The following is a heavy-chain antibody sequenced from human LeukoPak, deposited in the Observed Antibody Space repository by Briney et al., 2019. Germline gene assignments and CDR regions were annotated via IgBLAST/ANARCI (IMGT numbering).Heavy chain of an antibody. CDR2: INPSGGST. V-gene: IGHV1-46*03. D-gene: IGHD6-19*01. J-gene: IGHJ4*02. CDR3: ARSRIAVAGPPSS. CDR1: GYTFTSYY. Sequence: ASVKVSCKASGYTFTSYYMHWVRQAPGQGLEWMGIINPSGGSTSYAQKFQGRVTMTRDTSTRTVYMELSSLRSEDTAVYYCARSRIAVAGPPSSWGQGTLVTASS.